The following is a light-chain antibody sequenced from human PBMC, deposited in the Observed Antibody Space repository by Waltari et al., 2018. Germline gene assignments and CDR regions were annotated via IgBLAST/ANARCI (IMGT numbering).Light chain of an antibody. V-gene: IGLV2-14*03. CDR2: DVK. CDR3: SSFTRTNSWV. Sequence: HSALAQPASVSGSPGQSITISCTGTSSDVGGYNYVSWYQQHPGKAPRLMIYDVKNRPSGVSNRFSGSKSGNTASLTISGLQAEDEADYYCSSFTRTNSWVFGGGTKLTVL. CDR1: SSDVGGYNY. J-gene: IGLJ3*02.